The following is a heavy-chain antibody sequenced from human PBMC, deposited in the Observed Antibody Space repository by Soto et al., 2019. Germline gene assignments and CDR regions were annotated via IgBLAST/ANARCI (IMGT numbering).Heavy chain of an antibody. CDR1: GYSISSGYY. CDR3: ARAFGYSYYYGMDV. D-gene: IGHD4-4*01. V-gene: IGHV4-38-2*01. CDR2: IYHSGST. J-gene: IGHJ6*02. Sequence: SETLSLTCAVSGYSISSGYYWGWIRQPPGKGLEWIGSIYHSGSTYYNPSLKSRVTISVDTSKNQFSLKMSSVTAADTAVYYCARAFGYSYYYGMDVWGQGNTVT.